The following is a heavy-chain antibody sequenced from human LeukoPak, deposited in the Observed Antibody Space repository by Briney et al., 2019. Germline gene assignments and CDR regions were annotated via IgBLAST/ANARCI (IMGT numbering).Heavy chain of an antibody. CDR2: IRAYNGIT. J-gene: IGHJ4*02. D-gene: IGHD3-22*01. Sequence: ASVKVSCKASGYTSTSHIISWVRQAPGQGLEWMGWIRAYNGITYYTQNLQGRVTMSPDTFTSTAYMGLRSLRSDDTAVYYCARDDYYDSSGYYPFDCWGQGTLVTVSS. CDR1: GYTSTSHI. CDR3: ARDDYYDSSGYYPFDC. V-gene: IGHV1-18*01.